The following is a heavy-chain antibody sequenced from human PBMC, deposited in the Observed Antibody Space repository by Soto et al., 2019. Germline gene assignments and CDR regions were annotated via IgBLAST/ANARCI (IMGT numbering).Heavy chain of an antibody. V-gene: IGHV3-48*03. Sequence: EVQLVESGGGLVQSAGSLRLSCAVSGFTYGAYEMNWVRQAPGKGLEWVAYISSSGSIRYYADSVQGRFTISRDNANNSLYLLMNSLRAEVTAVYYCARELRTLDRGVTYSMDVWGQGATVTVAS. D-gene: IGHD3-10*01. CDR3: ARELRTLDRGVTYSMDV. J-gene: IGHJ6*02. CDR2: ISSSGSIR. CDR1: GFTYGAYE.